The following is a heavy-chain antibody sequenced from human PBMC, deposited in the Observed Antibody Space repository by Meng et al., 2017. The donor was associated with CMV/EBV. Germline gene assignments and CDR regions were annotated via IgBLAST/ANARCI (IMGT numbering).Heavy chain of an antibody. CDR3: ARTPHDFWSGYYFDY. J-gene: IGHJ4*02. Sequence: GESLKISCVASGFTFSSYDMSWVRQAPGKGLEWVATISSSADSTYYADSVKGRFTISRDKSKNMLYLQMHSLRAEDTAVYYCARTPHDFWSGYYFDYWGQGTLVTVSS. V-gene: IGHV3-23*01. D-gene: IGHD3-3*01. CDR1: GFTFSSYD. CDR2: ISSSADST.